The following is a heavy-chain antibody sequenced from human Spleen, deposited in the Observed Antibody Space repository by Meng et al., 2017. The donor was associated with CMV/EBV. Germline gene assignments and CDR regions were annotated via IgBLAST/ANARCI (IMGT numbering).Heavy chain of an antibody. CDR2: IYYSGST. CDR1: GGSISSSRYY. V-gene: IGHV4-39*01. D-gene: IGHD6-6*01. CDR3: ARYIAARRSYFDY. Sequence: SGGSISSSRYYWGWIRPPPGKGLEWIGSIYYSGSTYYNPSLKSRVTISVDTSKNQFSLKLSSVTAAATAVYYCARYIAARRSYFDYWGQGTLVTVSS. J-gene: IGHJ4*02.